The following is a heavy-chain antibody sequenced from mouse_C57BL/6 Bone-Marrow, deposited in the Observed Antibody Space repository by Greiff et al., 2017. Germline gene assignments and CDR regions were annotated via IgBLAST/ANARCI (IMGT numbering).Heavy chain of an antibody. Sequence: EVKVVESGGGLVKPGGSLKLSCAASGFTFSSYAMSWVRQTPEKRLEWVATISDGGSYTYYPDNVKGRFTISRDNAKNNLYLQMSHLKSEDTAMYYCARDPFSEFAYWGQGTLVTVSA. CDR3: ARDPFSEFAY. CDR1: GFTFSSYA. J-gene: IGHJ3*01. V-gene: IGHV5-4*01. CDR2: ISDGGSYT.